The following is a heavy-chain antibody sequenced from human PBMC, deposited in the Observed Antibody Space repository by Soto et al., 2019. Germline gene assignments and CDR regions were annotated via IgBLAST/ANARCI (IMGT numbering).Heavy chain of an antibody. V-gene: IGHV2-5*02. CDR3: AHRQRDSGGLFDY. D-gene: IGHD3-10*01. CDR1: GFSLDTSGVA. CDR2: IYWDDDK. J-gene: IGHJ4*02. Sequence: QITLKESGPTLVKPTQTLTLTCTFSGFSLDTSGVAVGWIRQPPGKGLEGLSVIYWDDDKRSSPSLRSRLTTTKDTSKSHVVLTMTNMDPVDTATYYCAHRQRDSGGLFDYWGQGTLVTVSS.